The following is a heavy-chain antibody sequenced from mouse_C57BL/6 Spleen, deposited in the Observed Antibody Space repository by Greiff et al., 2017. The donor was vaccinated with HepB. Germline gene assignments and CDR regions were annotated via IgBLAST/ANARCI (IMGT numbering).Heavy chain of an antibody. Sequence: QVHVKQSGAELVKPGASVKISCKASGYAFSSYWMNWVKQRPGKGLEWIGQIYPGDGDTNYNGKFKGKATLTADKSSSTAYMQLSSLTSEDSAVYFCARDTTVVADAMDYWGQGTSVTVSS. CDR1: GYAFSSYW. CDR3: ARDTTVVADAMDY. CDR2: IYPGDGDT. J-gene: IGHJ4*01. D-gene: IGHD1-1*01. V-gene: IGHV1-80*01.